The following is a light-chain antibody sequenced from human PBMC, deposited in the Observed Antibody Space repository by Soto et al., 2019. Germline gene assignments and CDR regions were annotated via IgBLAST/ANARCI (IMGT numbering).Light chain of an antibody. Sequence: IVMTQSPATLSVSPWERATLSCRASESVSSNLAWYQQKPGQAPRLLIYGASTRATGIPDRFSGSGPGTDFTLTISSLEPEDFAVYYCQQRSNWPITFGQGTRLEIK. V-gene: IGKV3-15*01. J-gene: IGKJ5*01. CDR2: GAS. CDR1: ESVSSN. CDR3: QQRSNWPIT.